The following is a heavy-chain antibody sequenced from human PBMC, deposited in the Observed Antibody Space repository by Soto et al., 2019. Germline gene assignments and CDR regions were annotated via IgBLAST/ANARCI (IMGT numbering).Heavy chain of an antibody. J-gene: IGHJ4*02. CDR2: IIPILGIA. CDR3: ACRYSYGHRGFDY. V-gene: IGHV1-69*02. Sequence: ASVKVSCKASGGTFSSYTISWVRQAPGQGLEWMGRIIPILGIANYAQKFQGRVTITADKSTSTAYMELSSLRSEDTAVYYCACRYSYGHRGFDYWGQGTLVTVS. D-gene: IGHD5-18*01. CDR1: GGTFSSYT.